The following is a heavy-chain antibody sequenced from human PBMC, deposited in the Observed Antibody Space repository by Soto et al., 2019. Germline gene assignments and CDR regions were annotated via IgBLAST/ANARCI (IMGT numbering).Heavy chain of an antibody. CDR2: IWYDGSNK. D-gene: IGHD3-22*01. J-gene: IGHJ3*02. Sequence: PGGSLRLSCAASGFTFSSYGMHWVRQAPGKGLEWVAVIWYDGSNKYYADSVKGRFTISRDNSKNTLYLQMNSLRAEDTAVYYCARDGPYYYDSSGRNYDAFDIWGQGTMVTVSS. CDR3: ARDGPYYYDSSGRNYDAFDI. CDR1: GFTFSSYG. V-gene: IGHV3-33*01.